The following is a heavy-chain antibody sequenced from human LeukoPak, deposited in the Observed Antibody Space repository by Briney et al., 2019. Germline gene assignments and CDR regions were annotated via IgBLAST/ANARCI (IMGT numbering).Heavy chain of an antibody. V-gene: IGHV1-18*01. CDR2: ISAYNGST. CDR3: ARDRCSSTSCKNYYYYGMDV. D-gene: IGHD2-2*01. Sequence: ASVKFSCKASGYTFTSYGISWVRQAPGQGLEWMGWISAYNGSTNYAQKLQGRVTMTTDTSTSTAYMELRSLRSDDTAVYYCARDRCSSTSCKNYYYYGMDVWGQGTTVTVSS. J-gene: IGHJ6*02. CDR1: GYTFTSYG.